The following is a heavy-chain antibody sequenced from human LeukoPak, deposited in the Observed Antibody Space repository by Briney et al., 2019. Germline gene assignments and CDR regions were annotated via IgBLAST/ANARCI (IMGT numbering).Heavy chain of an antibody. CDR3: AKDINYDSSGYGFVDV. V-gene: IGHV3-43D*03. J-gene: IGHJ6*04. CDR1: GFTFDDYA. CDR2: ISWDGGST. Sequence: GGSLRPSCAASGFTFDDYAMHWVRQAPGKGLEWVSLISWDGGSTYYADSVKGRFTISRDNSKNSLYLQMNSLRAEDTALYYCAKDINYDSSGYGFVDVWGKGTTVTVSS. D-gene: IGHD3-22*01.